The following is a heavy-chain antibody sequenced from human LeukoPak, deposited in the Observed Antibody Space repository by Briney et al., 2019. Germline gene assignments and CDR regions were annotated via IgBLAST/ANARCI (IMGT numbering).Heavy chain of an antibody. J-gene: IGHJ4*02. V-gene: IGHV4-31*03. CDR1: GGSISSGGYY. CDR2: IYYSGST. Sequence: SETLSLTCTVSGGSISSGGYYWSWIRQHPGKGLEWIGYIYYSGSTYYNPSLKSRVTISVDTSKNQFSLKLSSVTAADTAVYYCARDDRLLLDYWGQGALVTVSS. D-gene: IGHD3-22*01. CDR3: ARDDRLLLDY.